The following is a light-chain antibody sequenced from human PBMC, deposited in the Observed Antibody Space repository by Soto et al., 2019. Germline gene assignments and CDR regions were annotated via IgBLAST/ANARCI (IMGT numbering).Light chain of an antibody. CDR2: EAS. Sequence: DLPMTQSPSTLSASVGDTVTITCRASQSVSRWLNWYQQKSGKAPRLLIYEASNLEIGVPPRFRGSRSGTEFILTINSLQPPDSATCSCQQCHSKFCTSGKGNKVQI. CDR1: QSVSRW. CDR3: QQCHSKFCT. J-gene: IGKJ4*02. V-gene: IGKV1-5*01.